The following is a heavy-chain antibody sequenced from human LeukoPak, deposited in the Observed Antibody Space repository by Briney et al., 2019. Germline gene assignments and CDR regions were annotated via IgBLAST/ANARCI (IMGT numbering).Heavy chain of an antibody. D-gene: IGHD4-11*01. CDR2: ISYDGSNK. J-gene: IGHJ5*02. Sequence: PGGSLRLSCAASGFTFSSYAMHWVRQAPGKGLEWVAVISYDGSNKYYADPVKGRFTISRDNSKNTLYLQMNSLRAEDTAVYYCASYSNYNNWFDPWGQGTLVTVSS. V-gene: IGHV3-30*04. CDR1: GFTFSSYA. CDR3: ASYSNYNNWFDP.